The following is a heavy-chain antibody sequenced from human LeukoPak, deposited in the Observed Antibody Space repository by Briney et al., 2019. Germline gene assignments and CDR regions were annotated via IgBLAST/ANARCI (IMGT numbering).Heavy chain of an antibody. CDR3: ARDLPYSSGWYWDY. J-gene: IGHJ4*02. V-gene: IGHV3-33*01. Sequence: PGGSLRLSCAASGLTFSYYGMHWVRQAPGKGLDWVAVVWHDGSYIYYADSVKGRFTISRDNAKNSLYLQMNSLRAEDTAVYYCARDLPYSSGWYWDYWGQGTLVTVSS. D-gene: IGHD6-19*01. CDR2: VWHDGSYI. CDR1: GLTFSYYG.